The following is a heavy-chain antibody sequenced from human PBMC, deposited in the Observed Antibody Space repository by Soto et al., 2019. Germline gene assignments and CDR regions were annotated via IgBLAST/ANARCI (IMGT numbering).Heavy chain of an antibody. CDR2: ISGSSYYI. D-gene: IGHD3-9*01. CDR3: AKDLTTMRSPFDC. CDR1: GFTFSSYA. J-gene: IGHJ4*02. V-gene: IGHV3-23*01. Sequence: GGSLRLSCAASGFTFSSYAMSWVRQAPGRGLEWVSVISGSSYYIYYADSVKGRFTISRDNSKNTLYLQMNSLRAEDTAIYYCAKDLTTMRSPFDCWGQGTQVNVS.